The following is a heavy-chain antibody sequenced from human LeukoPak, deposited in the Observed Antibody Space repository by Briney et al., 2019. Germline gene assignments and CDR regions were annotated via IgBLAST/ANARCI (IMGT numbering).Heavy chain of an antibody. J-gene: IGHJ4*02. CDR3: AGRRYYFDS. Sequence: SETLSLTCTVSGGTISSSSYYWGWIRQPPGKGLEWIGYIYYSGSTNYNPSLKSRVTISVDTSKNLFSLKLSSVTAADTAVYYCAGRRYYFDSWGQGTLVTVSS. CDR1: GGTISSSSYY. V-gene: IGHV4-61*05. CDR2: IYYSGST.